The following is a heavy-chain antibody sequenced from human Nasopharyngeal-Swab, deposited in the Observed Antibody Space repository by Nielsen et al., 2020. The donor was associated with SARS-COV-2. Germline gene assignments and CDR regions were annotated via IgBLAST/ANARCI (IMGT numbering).Heavy chain of an antibody. D-gene: IGHD5-18*01. CDR3: ARKKYSYGSDAFDI. J-gene: IGHJ3*02. V-gene: IGHV1-18*04. CDR1: GYTFISYG. CDR2: ISAYNGNT. Sequence: ASVKVSCKAYGYTFISYGISWVRQAPGQGLEWMGWISAYNGNTNYAQKLQGRVTMTTDTSTSTAYMELRSLRSDDTAVYYCARKKYSYGSDAFDIWGQGTMVTVSS.